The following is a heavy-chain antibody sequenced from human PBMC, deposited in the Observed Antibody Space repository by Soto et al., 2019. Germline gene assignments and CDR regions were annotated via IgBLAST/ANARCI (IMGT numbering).Heavy chain of an antibody. CDR2: IWYHGVDK. J-gene: IGHJ4*02. CDR3: APGFLGLCTGGNCPLDS. D-gene: IGHD2-15*01. Sequence: QVQLVESGGGVVQPERSLGLSCAASGFTFSRQAMHWVRQAPGRGLEWVAVIWYHGVDKYYADSVKGRFTISRDNSKNTVYLQMNSLRGEDTAVYYCAPGFLGLCTGGNCPLDSWGQGSLVTVSA. V-gene: IGHV3-33*01. CDR1: GFTFSRQA.